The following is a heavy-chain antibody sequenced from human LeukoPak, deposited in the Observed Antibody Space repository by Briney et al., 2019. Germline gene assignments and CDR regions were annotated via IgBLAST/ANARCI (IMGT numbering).Heavy chain of an antibody. Sequence: GGSLRLSCAASGFTVSSNYMIWVRQAPGKELDGISVIYSAGSTKYADSVRGRFIVSRDNSMNTLSLQMNSLRVEDTAVYYCARGGLRDSSGYYVADCWGRGTPVTVSS. D-gene: IGHD3-22*01. CDR1: GFTVSSNY. CDR2: IYSAGST. CDR3: ARGGLRDSSGYYVADC. V-gene: IGHV3-66*01. J-gene: IGHJ4*02.